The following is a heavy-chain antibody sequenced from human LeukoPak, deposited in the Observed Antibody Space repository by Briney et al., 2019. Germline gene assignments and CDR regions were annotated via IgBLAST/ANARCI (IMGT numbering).Heavy chain of an antibody. Sequence: SETLSLTCTVSGGSISSYYWSWIRQPPGKGLEWIGYIYYSGSTNYNPSLKSRVTISVDTSKNQFSLKLSSVTVADTAVYYCARGVWSGPVYYFDYWGQGTLVTVSS. V-gene: IGHV4-59*01. J-gene: IGHJ4*02. CDR1: GGSISSYY. D-gene: IGHD3-3*01. CDR3: ARGVWSGPVYYFDY. CDR2: IYYSGST.